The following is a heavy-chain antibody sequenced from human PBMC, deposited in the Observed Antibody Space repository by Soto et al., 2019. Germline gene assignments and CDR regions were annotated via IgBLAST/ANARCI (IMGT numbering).Heavy chain of an antibody. CDR1: GFTFSSYA. V-gene: IGHV3-30-3*01. Sequence: GGSLRLSCAASGFTFSSYAMHWVRQAPGKGLEWVAVISYDGSNKYYADSVKGRFTISRDNSKNTLYLQMNSLRAEDTAVYYCARDKAPDSTKGGYYGMDIWGQEATVTVSS. CDR2: ISYDGSNK. J-gene: IGHJ6*02. CDR3: ARDKAPDSTKGGYYGMDI. D-gene: IGHD6-13*01.